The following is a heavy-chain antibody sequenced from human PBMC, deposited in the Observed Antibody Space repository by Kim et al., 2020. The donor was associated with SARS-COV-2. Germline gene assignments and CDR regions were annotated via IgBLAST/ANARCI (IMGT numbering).Heavy chain of an antibody. CDR3: ARVKEYYGSGSYYLVFDK. Sequence: SVKVSCKASGGTFSGYAFSWVRQAPGQGLEWMGGIIPLFFTAKYAQKFLGRVTITAADSTNTAYMELSSLRSEDTAVYYCARVKEYYGSGSYYLVFDKWGQGTLVTVSS. J-gene: IGHJ4*02. CDR2: IIPLFFTA. CDR1: GGTFSGYA. V-gene: IGHV1-69*13. D-gene: IGHD3-10*01.